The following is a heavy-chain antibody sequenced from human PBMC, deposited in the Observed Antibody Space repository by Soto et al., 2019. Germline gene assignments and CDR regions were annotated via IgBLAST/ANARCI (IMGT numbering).Heavy chain of an antibody. D-gene: IGHD2-21*02. Sequence: VQLVESGGGVVQPGRSLRLSCAASGFTFSSYGMHWVRQAPGKGLEWVALIWYDATKKYYADSVKGRFTISRDNSENTLYLQMNSLRAEDTAVYYCARDFCGGDCYYFDYWGQGTLVTVSS. J-gene: IGHJ4*02. CDR2: IWYDATKK. CDR1: GFTFSSYG. CDR3: ARDFCGGDCYYFDY. V-gene: IGHV3-33*01.